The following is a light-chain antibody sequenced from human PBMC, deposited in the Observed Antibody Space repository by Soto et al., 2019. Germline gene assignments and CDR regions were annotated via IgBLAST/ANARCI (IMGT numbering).Light chain of an antibody. J-gene: IGLJ2*01. Sequence: QSVLTQPPSVSAAPGKKVTISCSGSTSNIGNNYVSWYQQFPGTAPKVVIYDNDKRASGIPDRFSGSKSGTSATLDITGLQPGDEADYYCGTWDSGLSVGVVFGGGTKVTVL. V-gene: IGLV1-51*01. CDR2: DND. CDR3: GTWDSGLSVGVV. CDR1: TSNIGNNY.